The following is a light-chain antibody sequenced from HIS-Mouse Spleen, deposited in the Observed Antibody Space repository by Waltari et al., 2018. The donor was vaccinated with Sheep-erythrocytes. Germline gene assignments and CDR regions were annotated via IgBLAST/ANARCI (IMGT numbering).Light chain of an antibody. V-gene: IGLV2-11*01. CDR1: SSDVGGYNY. CDR3: CSYAGSYNHV. J-gene: IGLJ1*01. CDR2: DVS. Sequence: QSALTQPRSVSGSPGQSVTIPCTGTSSDVGGYNYVSWYQQHPGKAPKLMIYDVSKRPYGFPDRFSGSKSGNTASLTISGLQAEDEADYYCCSYAGSYNHVFATGTKVTVL.